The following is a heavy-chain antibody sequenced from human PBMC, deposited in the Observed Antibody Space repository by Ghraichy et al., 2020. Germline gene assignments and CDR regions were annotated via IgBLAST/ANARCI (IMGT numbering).Heavy chain of an antibody. V-gene: IGHV1-18*01. CDR3: ARDMGGVAAAGH. J-gene: IGHJ4*02. CDR2: ISGYNGNT. Sequence: ASVKVTCKASGYTFTSYGISWVRQAPGQGLEWMGWISGYNGNTNYAQKLQGRVTMTTDTSTNTAKMELRSLRSDDTAVYYCARDMGGVAAAGHWGQGTLVTVSS. D-gene: IGHD6-13*01. CDR1: GYTFTSYG.